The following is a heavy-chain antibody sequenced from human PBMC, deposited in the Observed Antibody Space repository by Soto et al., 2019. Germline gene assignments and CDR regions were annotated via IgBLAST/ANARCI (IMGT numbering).Heavy chain of an antibody. D-gene: IGHD3-10*01. CDR2: INHSGDT. Sequence: QVHLQQWGAGLLKPSETLSLTCAVYGGSFSGYYWGWIRQPPGKGLEWIGEINHSGDTNYNPSLKSRVTISVDTSKNQFSLQLSSVTAADTAVYYCARRGYSGSGSYLIDPWGQGTLVTVSS. CDR1: GGSFSGYY. V-gene: IGHV4-34*01. J-gene: IGHJ5*02. CDR3: ARRGYSGSGSYLIDP.